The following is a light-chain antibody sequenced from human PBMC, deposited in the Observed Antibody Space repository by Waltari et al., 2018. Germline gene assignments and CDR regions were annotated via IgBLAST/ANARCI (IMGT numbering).Light chain of an antibody. CDR2: GAS. CDR3: QQYNSDSQN. CDR1: QSVSNN. V-gene: IGKV3-15*01. Sequence: EIVMTQSPATLSVYPGERATLSCRASQSVSNNLAWFQHKPGQAPRLLIYGASTRAAGIPARFSGSGSGADFTLTISSLQSEDFALYYCQQYNSDSQNFGQGTKVEIK. J-gene: IGKJ1*01.